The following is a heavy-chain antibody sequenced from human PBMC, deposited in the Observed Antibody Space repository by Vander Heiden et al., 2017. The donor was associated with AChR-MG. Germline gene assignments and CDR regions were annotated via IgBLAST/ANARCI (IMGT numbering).Heavy chain of an antibody. CDR2: VSGRGGST. Sequence: DAQLLASGGGLVQPGGSLRLPCAASGFTFSSYAMGWVRQAPGKGLEWVSAVSGRGGSTYYADSVKGRFTISRDNSKNTLYLQMNSLRAEDTAVYYCAKCMWVSRSSSNDAFDIWGQGTMVTVSS. D-gene: IGHD6-6*01. CDR1: GFTFSSYA. V-gene: IGHV3-23*01. J-gene: IGHJ3*02. CDR3: AKCMWVSRSSSNDAFDI.